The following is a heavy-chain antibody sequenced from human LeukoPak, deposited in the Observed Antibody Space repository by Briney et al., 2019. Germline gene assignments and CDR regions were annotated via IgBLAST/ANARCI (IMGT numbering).Heavy chain of an antibody. CDR2: ISVYNANT. Sequence: GASVTVSCKASGYTFNSYGIAWVRQAPGQGPEWMGWISVYNANTRNAQKFQGRVTMTTDASTSTAYMELRSLTSDDTAVYYCARDSGTWVECTRTSCYIAYWGQGTLVSVSS. J-gene: IGHJ4*02. CDR3: ARDSGTWVECTRTSCYIAY. CDR1: GYTFNSYG. V-gene: IGHV1-18*01. D-gene: IGHD2-2*02.